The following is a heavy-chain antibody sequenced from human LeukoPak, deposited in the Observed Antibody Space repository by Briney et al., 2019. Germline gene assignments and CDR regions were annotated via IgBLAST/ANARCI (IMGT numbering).Heavy chain of an antibody. D-gene: IGHD3-22*01. V-gene: IGHV1-69*13. J-gene: IGHJ4*02. CDR1: GGTFSSYA. CDR3: ARGGYYYDSSGYSHLPDY. CDR2: IIPIVGTA. Sequence: ASVKVSCKASGGTFSSYAFSWVRQAPGQGLEWMGGIIPIVGTANYAQMFQGRVTITADESTSTAYMELSSLRSEDTAVYYCARGGYYYDSSGYSHLPDYWGQGTLVTVSS.